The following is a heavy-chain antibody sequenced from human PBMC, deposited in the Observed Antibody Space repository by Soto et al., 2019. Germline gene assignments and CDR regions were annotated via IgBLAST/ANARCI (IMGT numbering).Heavy chain of an antibody. V-gene: IGHV4-59*01. D-gene: IGHD6-13*01. Sequence: PSETLSLTCTVSGGSISSYYWSWIRQPPGKGLEWIGYIYYSGSTNYNPSLKSRVTISVDTSKNQFSLKLSSVTAADTAVYYCARGGNVVGSWPPNYGMDVWGQGTTVTVS. J-gene: IGHJ6*02. CDR2: IYYSGST. CDR3: ARGGNVVGSWPPNYGMDV. CDR1: GGSISSYY.